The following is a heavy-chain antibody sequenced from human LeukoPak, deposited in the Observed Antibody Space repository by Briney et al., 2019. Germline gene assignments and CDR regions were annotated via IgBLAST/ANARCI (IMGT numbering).Heavy chain of an antibody. V-gene: IGHV3-48*02. CDR2: ISSSSNTI. CDR1: GFTFSSYS. CDR3: ARAVTVVTRGGLVFDY. J-gene: IGHJ4*02. Sequence: GGSLRLSCAASGFTFSSYSMNWVRQAPGKGLEWVSYISSSSNTIYYADSVKGRFTISRDNAKNSLFLQMNSLRDEDTSVYYCARAVTVVTRGGLVFDYWGQGALVTVSS. D-gene: IGHD2-21*02.